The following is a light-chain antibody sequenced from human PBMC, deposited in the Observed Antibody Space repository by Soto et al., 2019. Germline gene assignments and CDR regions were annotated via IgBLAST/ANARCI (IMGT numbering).Light chain of an antibody. CDR1: SSNIGSNT. CDR3: AAWDDSLNVYVV. V-gene: IGLV1-44*01. J-gene: IGLJ2*01. CDR2: SNN. Sequence: QSVLTQPPSASGTPGQRVTISCSGSSSNIGSNTVNWDQQLPGTAPKLLIYSNNQRPSGVPDRFSGSKSGTSASLAISGLQSEDEADYYCAAWDDSLNVYVVFGGGTKLTVL.